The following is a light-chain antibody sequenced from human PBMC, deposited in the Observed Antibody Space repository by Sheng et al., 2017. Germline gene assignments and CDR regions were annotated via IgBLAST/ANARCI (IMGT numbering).Light chain of an antibody. V-gene: IGKV1-39*01. CDR2: AAS. CDR3: QHNYGTLFA. J-gene: IGKJ3*01. CDR1: QTIDNY. Sequence: DIQMTQSPSSVSASVGDRVTITCRASQTIDNYLNWYQHKPGKAPKLLIYAASSLQSGVSIRFSGSGXGTDFTLTISSLQPEDFATYYCQHNYGTLFAFGPGTKVDI.